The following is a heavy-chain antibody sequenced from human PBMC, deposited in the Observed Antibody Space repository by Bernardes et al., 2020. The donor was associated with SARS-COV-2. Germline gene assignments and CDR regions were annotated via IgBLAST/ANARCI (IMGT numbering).Heavy chain of an antibody. CDR1: GGSISDYY. D-gene: IGHD3-3*02. Sequence: SETLSFTCTVSGGSISDYYWSWVRQPPGKGLEWVGFVYYSGSTNYNPSLKGRVTISVDTSKTQFSLKLTSVTAADTAVYYCARAIRWFDPWGQGTLVTVSS. V-gene: IGHV4-59*01. CDR3: ARAIRWFDP. CDR2: VYYSGST. J-gene: IGHJ5*02.